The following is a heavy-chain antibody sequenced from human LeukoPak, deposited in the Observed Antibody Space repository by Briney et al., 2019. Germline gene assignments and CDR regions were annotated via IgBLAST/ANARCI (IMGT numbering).Heavy chain of an antibody. CDR3: ARDYDSSGYFFDY. J-gene: IGHJ4*02. Sequence: SETLSLTCTVPAGSISSYYWSWMRQPPGKGLEWIGYIYYSGSTNYNPSLKSRVTISVDTSKKQFSLKLSSVTAADTAVYYCARDYDSSGYFFDYWGQGTLVTVSS. CDR2: IYYSGST. CDR1: AGSISSYY. V-gene: IGHV4-59*01. D-gene: IGHD3-22*01.